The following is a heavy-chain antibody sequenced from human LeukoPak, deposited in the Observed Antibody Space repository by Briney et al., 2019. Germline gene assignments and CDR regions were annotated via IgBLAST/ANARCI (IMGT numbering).Heavy chain of an antibody. CDR2: TYPGDSDT. J-gene: IGHJ3*02. CDR3: ARHGALLRYFSSEDAFDI. CDR1: GYSFTSYW. Sequence: GESLKISCKGSGYSFTSYWIGWVRQMPGKGLEWMGITYPGDSDTRYSPSFQGQVTISADKSISTAYLQWSSLKASDTAMYYCARHGALLRYFSSEDAFDIWGQGTMVTVSS. V-gene: IGHV5-51*01. D-gene: IGHD3-9*01.